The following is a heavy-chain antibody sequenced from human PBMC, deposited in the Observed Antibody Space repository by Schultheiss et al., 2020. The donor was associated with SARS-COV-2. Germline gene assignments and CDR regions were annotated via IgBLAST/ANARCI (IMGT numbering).Heavy chain of an antibody. V-gene: IGHV4-34*03. Sequence: GSLRLSCAVYGGSFSGYYWSWIRQPPGKGLEWIGEINHSGSTNYNPSLKSRVTISVDTSKNQFSLKLSSVTAADTAVYYCTIPYDYGGKRGDYWGQGTLVTVSS. CDR2: INHSGST. D-gene: IGHD4-23*01. J-gene: IGHJ4*02. CDR3: TIPYDYGGKRGDY. CDR1: GGSFSGYY.